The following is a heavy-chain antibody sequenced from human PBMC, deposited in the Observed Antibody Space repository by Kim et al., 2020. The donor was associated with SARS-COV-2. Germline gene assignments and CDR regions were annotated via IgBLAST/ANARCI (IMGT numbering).Heavy chain of an antibody. Sequence: ASVKVSCKASGYTFTTYPMHWVRQAPGQGPQWMGCINTNTGTPTYDQGFTGRFVFSFDTSVTAAYLQINSLKAEDTAMYYCVRGRYYSDSSGPGGYWGQGTLLTVSS. CDR3: VRGRYYSDSSGPGGY. D-gene: IGHD3-22*01. V-gene: IGHV7-4-1*02. J-gene: IGHJ4*02. CDR1: GYTFTTYP. CDR2: INTNTGTP.